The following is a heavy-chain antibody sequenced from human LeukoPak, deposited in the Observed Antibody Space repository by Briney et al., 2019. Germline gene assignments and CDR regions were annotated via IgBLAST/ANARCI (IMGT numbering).Heavy chain of an antibody. D-gene: IGHD3-16*01. CDR2: IYDSGST. CDR1: GGSISSGGYS. J-gene: IGHJ4*02. V-gene: IGHV4-30-2*01. CDR3: ARGSRGLHFDY. Sequence: SQTLSLTCAVSGGSISSGGYSWSWIRQPPGKGLEWIEYIYDSGSTYYNPSLKSRATISVDRSKNQFSLKLSSLTAADTAVYYCARGSRGLHFDYWGQGTLVTVSS.